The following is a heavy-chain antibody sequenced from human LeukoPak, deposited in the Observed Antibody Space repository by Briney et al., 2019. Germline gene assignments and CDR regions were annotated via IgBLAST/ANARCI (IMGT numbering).Heavy chain of an antibody. Sequence: GGSLRLSCTASGFTLVDYGVGWVRQAPGKGLEWVAVISYDGSNKYYADSVKGRFTISRDNSKNTLYLQMNSLRAEDTAVYYCAKHTAMVSWGQGTLVTVSS. CDR1: GFTLVDYG. V-gene: IGHV3-30*18. CDR3: AKHTAMVS. D-gene: IGHD5-18*01. CDR2: ISYDGSNK. J-gene: IGHJ5*02.